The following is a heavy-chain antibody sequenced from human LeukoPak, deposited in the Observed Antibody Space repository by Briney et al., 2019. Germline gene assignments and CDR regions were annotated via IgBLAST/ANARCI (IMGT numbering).Heavy chain of an antibody. CDR1: GFTFSKYV. CDR2: ISYDGSNK. D-gene: IGHD3-22*01. Sequence: GGSLRLSCAASGFTFSKYVMHWVRQAPGKGLEWVATISYDGSNKYYADSVKGRFTISRDNSKNTLYLQMNSLRAEDTAVYYCAKGRYYYDSSGYQPDYWGQGTLVTVSS. J-gene: IGHJ4*02. V-gene: IGHV3-30*18. CDR3: AKGRYYYDSSGYQPDY.